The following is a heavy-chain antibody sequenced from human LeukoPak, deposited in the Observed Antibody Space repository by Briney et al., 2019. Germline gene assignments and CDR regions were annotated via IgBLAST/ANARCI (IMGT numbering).Heavy chain of an antibody. V-gene: IGHV4-34*01. D-gene: IGHD3-9*01. CDR3: ARGPYYDILTGWYFDY. Sequence: SETLSLTCAVYGGSFSGYYWSWIRQPPGKGLEWIGEINHSGSTNYNPSLKSRVTISVDTSKNQFSLKLSSVTAADTAVYYCARGPYYDILTGWYFDYWGQGTLVTVFS. CDR2: INHSGST. CDR1: GGSFSGYY. J-gene: IGHJ4*02.